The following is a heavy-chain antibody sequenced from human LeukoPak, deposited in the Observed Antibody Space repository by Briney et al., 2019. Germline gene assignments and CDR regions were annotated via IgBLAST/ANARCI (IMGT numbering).Heavy chain of an antibody. Sequence: GGSLRLSCEASGFTFSSFGMHWVRQAPGKGLEWVAFIRNDGSKKYYADSVKGRFTISRDNSKNTLYLQMDSLRAEDTAVYYCAKGSGSSLDIDYWGQGTLVTVSS. D-gene: IGHD5-18*01. J-gene: IGHJ4*02. CDR3: AKGSGSSLDIDY. V-gene: IGHV3-30*02. CDR2: IRNDGSKK. CDR1: GFTFSSFG.